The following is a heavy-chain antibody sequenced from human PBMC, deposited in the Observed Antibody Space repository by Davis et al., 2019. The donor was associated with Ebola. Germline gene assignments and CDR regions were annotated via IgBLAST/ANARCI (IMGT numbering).Heavy chain of an antibody. V-gene: IGHV1-2*02. Sequence: ASVKVSCKASGYTFTGYYIHWVRQAPGQGLEWMGWISPNSGGTDYAQKFQGRVTMTRDTSISTAYMELSSLKSDDTAVYYCARVGNYYYYMDVWGKGTTVTVSS. CDR2: ISPNSGGT. CDR1: GYTFTGYY. D-gene: IGHD7-27*01. CDR3: ARVGNYYYYMDV. J-gene: IGHJ6*03.